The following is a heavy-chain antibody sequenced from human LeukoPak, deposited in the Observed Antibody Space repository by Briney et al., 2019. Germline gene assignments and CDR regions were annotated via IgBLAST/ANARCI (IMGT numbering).Heavy chain of an antibody. CDR2: IRSKAYGGTT. CDR1: GSTFGDYA. Sequence: GGSLRLSCTASGSTFGDYAMNWFRQAPGKGLEWVGFIRSKAYGGTTEYAASVKGRFTISRDDSKSIAYLQMNSLKTEDTAVYYCYYYDSSGYEPLDYWGQGTLVTVSS. V-gene: IGHV3-49*03. J-gene: IGHJ4*02. D-gene: IGHD3-22*01. CDR3: YYYDSSGYEPLDY.